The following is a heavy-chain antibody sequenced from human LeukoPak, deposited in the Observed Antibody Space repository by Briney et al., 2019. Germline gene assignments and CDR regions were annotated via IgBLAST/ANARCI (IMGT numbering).Heavy chain of an antibody. D-gene: IGHD2-2*01. Sequence: SQTLSLTCAVSGGSISSGGYSWSWIRQPPGKGLEWIGYIYYSGSTYYNPSLKSRVTISVDTSKNHFSLKLSSVTAADTAVYYCARGFVVVPAYYYYMDVWGKGTTVTVSS. CDR2: IYYSGST. CDR3: ARGFVVVPAYYYYMDV. J-gene: IGHJ6*03. V-gene: IGHV4-30-4*07. CDR1: GGSISSGGYS.